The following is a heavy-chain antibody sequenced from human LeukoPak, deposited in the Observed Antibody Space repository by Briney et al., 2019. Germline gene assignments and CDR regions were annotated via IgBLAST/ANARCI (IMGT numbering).Heavy chain of an antibody. CDR3: ATERSVSSRSSDNWFDP. CDR2: FDPEEGEK. Sequence: ASVKVSCKVSGYTLSELSMHWVRQAPGKGLEWMGGFDPEEGEKIYAQKFQGRVTMTEDTSTDTAYMELSSLRSGDTAVYFCATERSVSSRSSDNWFDPWGQGTLVIVSS. J-gene: IGHJ5*02. CDR1: GYTLSELS. V-gene: IGHV1-24*01. D-gene: IGHD6-6*01.